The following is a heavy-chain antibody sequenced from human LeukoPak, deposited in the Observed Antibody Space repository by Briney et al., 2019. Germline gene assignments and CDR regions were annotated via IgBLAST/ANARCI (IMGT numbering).Heavy chain of an antibody. J-gene: IGHJ5*02. CDR1: GFTFSSYG. D-gene: IGHD6-6*01. V-gene: IGHV3-30*02. CDR2: IRYDGSNK. Sequence: GGSLRLSCAASGFTFSSYGMHWVRQAPGKGLEWVAFIRYDGSNKYYADSVKGRFTISRDNPKNTLYLQMDSLRVEDSAVYYCARDVTARPRWFDPWGQGTLVSVSS. CDR3: ARDVTARPRWFDP.